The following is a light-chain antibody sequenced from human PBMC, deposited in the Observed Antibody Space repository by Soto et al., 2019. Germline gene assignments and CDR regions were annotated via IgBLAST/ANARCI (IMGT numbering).Light chain of an antibody. V-gene: IGKV3-15*01. CDR1: QSVSSN. J-gene: IGKJ3*01. CDR3: QQYNNWPLFT. Sequence: EIVMTQSPATLSVSPGERATLSCRASQSVSSNLAWYQQKPGQAPRLLIYGESTKATGIPARFSVSGSGTEFTLTISSLQSEDFAVYYCQQYNNWPLFTFGPGTKVDIK. CDR2: GES.